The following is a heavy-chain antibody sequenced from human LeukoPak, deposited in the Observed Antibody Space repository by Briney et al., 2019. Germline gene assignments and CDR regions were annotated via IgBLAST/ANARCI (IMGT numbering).Heavy chain of an antibody. CDR1: GFSLSSYS. CDR3: ARGQAYYYGMDV. CDR2: ISSSSSTI. Sequence: PGGSLRLSCAASGFSLSSYSMNWVRQAPGKGLEWVSYISSSSSTIYYADSVKGRFTISRDNAKNSLYLQMNSLRAEDTAVYYCARGQAYYYGMDVWGQGTTVTVSS. V-gene: IGHV3-48*01. J-gene: IGHJ6*02.